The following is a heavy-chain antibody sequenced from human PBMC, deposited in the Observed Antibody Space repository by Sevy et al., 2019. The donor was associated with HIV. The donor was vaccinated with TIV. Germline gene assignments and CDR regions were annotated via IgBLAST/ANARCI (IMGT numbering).Heavy chain of an antibody. J-gene: IGHJ4*02. CDR1: GFTFSSYG. D-gene: IGHD4-17*01. CDR2: IWFDGSNT. Sequence: GGSLRLSCAASGFTFSSYGMHWVRQGPGKGLEWVAVIWFDGSNTYYADSVKGRFTISRDIAKNTLHLQMNSLGAEDTVVYYCARDLEFYDSGDYGPAFMPDYWGQGTLVTVSS. V-gene: IGHV3-33*01. CDR3: ARDLEFYDSGDYGPAFMPDY.